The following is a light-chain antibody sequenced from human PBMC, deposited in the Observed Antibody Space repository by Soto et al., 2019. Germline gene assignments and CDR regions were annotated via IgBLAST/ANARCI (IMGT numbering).Light chain of an antibody. J-gene: IGLJ1*01. CDR2: EVN. Sequence: LTQPASLSGSPGQSITISCTGTSSDIGTYNLVSWYQQHPGKAPKLMIYEVNKRPSGVSDRFSGSKSGNTASLTISGLQAEDEADYYCCSYAGSSTLYVFGTGTKVTVL. CDR3: CSYAGSSTLYV. CDR1: SSDIGTYNL. V-gene: IGLV2-23*02.